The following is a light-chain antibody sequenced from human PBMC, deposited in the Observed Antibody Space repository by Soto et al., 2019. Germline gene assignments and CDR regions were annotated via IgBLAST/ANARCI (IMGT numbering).Light chain of an antibody. CDR3: CSYAGSYTYV. J-gene: IGLJ1*01. CDR1: SSDVGGYKY. CDR2: DVT. V-gene: IGLV2-11*01. Sequence: QSALAQPRSLSGSPGQSITISCTGTSSDVGGYKYVSWYQHHPGKAPRLMIYDVTKRPSGVPDRFSGSKSGNTASLTISGLQADDEADYFCCSYAGSYTYVFGTGTKVTVL.